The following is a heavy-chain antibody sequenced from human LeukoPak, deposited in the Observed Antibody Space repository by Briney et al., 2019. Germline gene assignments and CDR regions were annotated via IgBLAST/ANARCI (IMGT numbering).Heavy chain of an antibody. J-gene: IGHJ6*02. CDR1: GGSISSGGYY. V-gene: IGHV4-30-2*01. Sequence: NASETLSLTCTVSGGSISSGGYYWSWIRQPPGKGLEWIGYIYHSGSTYYNPSHKSRVTISVDRSKNQFSLKLSSVTAADTAVYYCASHPNYDSSGYYYYYGMDVWGQGTTVTVSS. CDR2: IYHSGST. D-gene: IGHD3-22*01. CDR3: ASHPNYDSSGYYYYYGMDV.